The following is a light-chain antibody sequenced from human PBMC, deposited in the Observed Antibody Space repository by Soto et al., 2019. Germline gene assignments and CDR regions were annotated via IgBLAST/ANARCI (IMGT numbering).Light chain of an antibody. CDR1: QSVSSY. Sequence: EIVLTQSPATLSLSPGERATLSCRASQSVSSYLAWYKKKPGQAPRLLIYDASNRATGIPARFSGSGSGKDFTLTISSLEPEDFAVYYCQQRSNGLTFGGGTK. J-gene: IGKJ4*01. CDR2: DAS. V-gene: IGKV3-11*01. CDR3: QQRSNGLT.